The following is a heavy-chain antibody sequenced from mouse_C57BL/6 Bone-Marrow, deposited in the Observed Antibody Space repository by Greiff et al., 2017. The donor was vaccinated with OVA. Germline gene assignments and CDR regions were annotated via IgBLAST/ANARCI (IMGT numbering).Heavy chain of an antibody. CDR1: GYTFTSYW. V-gene: IGHV1-64*01. D-gene: IGHD2-4*01. Sequence: VQLQQSGAELVKPGASVKLSCKASGYTFTSYWMHWVKQRPGQGLEWIGMIHPNSGSTNYNEKFKSKATLTVDKSSSTAYMQLSSLTSEDSAVYYCARYGLRRGAAWFAYWGQGTLVTVSA. J-gene: IGHJ3*01. CDR3: ARYGLRRGAAWFAY. CDR2: IHPNSGST.